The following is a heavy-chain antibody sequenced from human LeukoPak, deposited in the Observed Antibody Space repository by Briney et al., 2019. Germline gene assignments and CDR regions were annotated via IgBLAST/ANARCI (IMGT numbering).Heavy chain of an antibody. D-gene: IGHD5-18*01. CDR1: GGTFSSYA. CDR2: IIPHSGVT. J-gene: IGHJ5*02. Sequence: GASVKVSCKASGGTFSSYAISWVRQAPGQGLEWMGWIIPHSGVTNCAQRFQDRVNMTRDTSTSTVYMELSSLRSEDTAVYCCATTRGYSYGYPREFWFDPWGQGTLVTVSS. V-gene: IGHV1-2*02. CDR3: ATTRGYSYGYPREFWFDP.